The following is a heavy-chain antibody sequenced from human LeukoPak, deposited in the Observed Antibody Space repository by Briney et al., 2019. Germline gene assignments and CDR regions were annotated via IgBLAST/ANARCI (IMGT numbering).Heavy chain of an antibody. V-gene: IGHV4-34*01. CDR2: INHSGST. CDR3: ARGPYYYDSSGYYCDY. D-gene: IGHD3-22*01. J-gene: IGHJ4*02. Sequence: SETLSLTCAVYGGSFSGYYWSWIRQPPGKGLEWIGEINHSGSTNYNPSLKSRVTISVDTSKNQFSLKLSSVTAADTAVYYCARGPYYYDSSGYYCDYRGQGTLVTVSS. CDR1: GGSFSGYY.